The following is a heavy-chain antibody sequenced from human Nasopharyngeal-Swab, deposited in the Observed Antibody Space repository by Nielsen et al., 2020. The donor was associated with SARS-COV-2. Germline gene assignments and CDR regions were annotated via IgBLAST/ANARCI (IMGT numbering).Heavy chain of an antibody. V-gene: IGHV3-21*01. D-gene: IGHD3-3*01. CDR1: GFTFNNYD. J-gene: IGHJ6*02. Sequence: GGTLRLSGAASGFTFNNYDFNWVRQAPGKGLEWVSSISSSSSYIYYADSVKGRFTISRGNAKNSLYLQMNSLRAEDTAVYYCARDGLDFDFWSAYFMDVWGQGTTVTVSS. CDR3: ARDGLDFDFWSAYFMDV. CDR2: ISSSSSYI.